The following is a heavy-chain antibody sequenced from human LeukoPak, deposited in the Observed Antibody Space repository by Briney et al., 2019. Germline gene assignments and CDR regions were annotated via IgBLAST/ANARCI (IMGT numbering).Heavy chain of an antibody. CDR1: GGSISSGGYY. CDR3: ARDRTMGYFDY. J-gene: IGHJ4*02. CDR2: IYYSGST. V-gene: IGHV4-31*03. Sequence: SETLSLTCIVSGGSISSGGYYWSWIRQHPGKGLEWIGYIYYSGSTYYNPSLKSRVTISVDTPKNQFSLKLSSVTAADTAVYFCARDRTMGYFDYWGQGTLVTVSS. D-gene: IGHD1-1*01.